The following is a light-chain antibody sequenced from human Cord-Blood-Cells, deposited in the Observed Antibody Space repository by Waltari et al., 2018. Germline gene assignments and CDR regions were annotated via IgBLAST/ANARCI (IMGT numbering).Light chain of an antibody. CDR2: GNS. V-gene: IGLV1-40*01. Sequence: QSVLTQPPSVSGAPGQRVTISCTGSSSNIWAGHDVHLYQQLPGTAPKLLIYGNSNRPSGVPDRFSGSKSGTSASLAITGLQAEDEADYYCQSYDSSLSGSKVFGGGTKLTVL. J-gene: IGLJ2*01. CDR3: QSYDSSLSGSKV. CDR1: SSNIWAGHD.